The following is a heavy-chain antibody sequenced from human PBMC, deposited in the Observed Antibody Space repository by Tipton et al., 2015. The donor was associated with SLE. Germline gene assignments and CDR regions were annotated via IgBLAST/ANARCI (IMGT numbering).Heavy chain of an antibody. CDR1: GFTFSSYS. J-gene: IGHJ4*02. D-gene: IGHD5/OR15-5a*01. Sequence: SLRLSCAASGFTFSSYSMNWVRQAPGKGLEWVSSISSSSSYIHYADSVKGRFTITRDNAKNSLYLQMNSLRAEDTAVYYCARERFYDFEYWGQGTLVTVSS. CDR3: ARERFYDFEY. CDR2: ISSSSSYI. V-gene: IGHV3-21*01.